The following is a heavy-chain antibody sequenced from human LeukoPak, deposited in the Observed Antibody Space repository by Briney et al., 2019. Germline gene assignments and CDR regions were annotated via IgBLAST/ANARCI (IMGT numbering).Heavy chain of an antibody. CDR1: GFTFSSYS. CDR2: ISGSGGST. Sequence: PGGSLRLSCAASGFTFSSYSMNWVRQAPGKGLEWVSAISGSGGSTYYADSVKGRFTISRDNSKNTLYLQMNSLRAEDTAVYYCAKDRLLWSSGWKGYFDYWGQGTLVTVSS. J-gene: IGHJ4*02. CDR3: AKDRLLWSSGWKGYFDY. V-gene: IGHV3-23*01. D-gene: IGHD6-19*01.